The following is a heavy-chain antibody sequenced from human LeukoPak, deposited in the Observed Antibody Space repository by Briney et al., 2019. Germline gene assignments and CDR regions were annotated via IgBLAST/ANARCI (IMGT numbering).Heavy chain of an antibody. V-gene: IGHV1-3*03. J-gene: IGHJ6*03. Sequence: ASVKVSCKASGYTFTSYVIHWVRRAPGQRLEWMGWINAGNGNTKYSQEFQDRVTITRDTSASTAYMELSSLRSEDMAVYYCARARYETRIWPKSRYDYYHYMDVWGKGTTVTVSS. CDR1: GYTFTSYV. D-gene: IGHD3-3*01. CDR3: ARARYETRIWPKSRYDYYHYMDV. CDR2: INAGNGNT.